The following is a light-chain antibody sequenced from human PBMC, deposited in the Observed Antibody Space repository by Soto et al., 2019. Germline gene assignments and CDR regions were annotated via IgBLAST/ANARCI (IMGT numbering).Light chain of an antibody. CDR1: SSDVGGYNY. CDR2: EVS. V-gene: IGLV2-14*01. Sequence: QSALTQPASVSGSPGQSITISCTGTSSDVGGYNYVSWYQHHPGKAPKLMIYEVSNRPSGVSYRFSGSKSGNTASLTISGLQAEDEATYYCSSYTSGSTLVVFGGGTQLTVL. CDR3: SSYTSGSTLVV. J-gene: IGLJ2*01.